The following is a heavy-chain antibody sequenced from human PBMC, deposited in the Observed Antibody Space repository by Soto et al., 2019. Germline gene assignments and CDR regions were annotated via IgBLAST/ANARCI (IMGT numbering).Heavy chain of an antibody. Sequence: GASVKVSCKASGYTFTSYGISWVRQAPGQGLEWMGWISANSGGTNYAQKLQGRVTMTRDTSISTAYMELSRLRSDDTAVYYCATRYSSGWSTFDYWGQGTLVTVSS. CDR3: ATRYSSGWSTFDY. CDR2: ISANSGGT. V-gene: IGHV1-18*01. CDR1: GYTFTSYG. J-gene: IGHJ4*02. D-gene: IGHD6-19*01.